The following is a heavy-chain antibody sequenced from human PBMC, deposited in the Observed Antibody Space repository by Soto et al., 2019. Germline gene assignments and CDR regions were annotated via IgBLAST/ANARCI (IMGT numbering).Heavy chain of an antibody. D-gene: IGHD2-2*01. CDR1: GFTFSNAW. Sequence: EVQLVESGGGLVKPGGSLRLSCAASGFTFSNAWMNWVRQAPGKGLEWVGRIKSKTDGGTTDYAAPVKGRFTISRDDSKNTLYRQMNSLKTEDTAVYYCTREGMKYQLLHYYYYYGMDVWGQGTTVTVSS. CDR3: TREGMKYQLLHYYYYYGMDV. J-gene: IGHJ6*02. CDR2: IKSKTDGGTT. V-gene: IGHV3-15*07.